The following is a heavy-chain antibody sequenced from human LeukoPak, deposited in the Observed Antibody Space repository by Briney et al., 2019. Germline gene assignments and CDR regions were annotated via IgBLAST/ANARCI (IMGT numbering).Heavy chain of an antibody. CDR1: GYIFTSYY. Sequence: ASVKVSCKASGYIFTSYYMDWVRQAPGQGLEWMGIINPSGGSTSYAQKFQGRVTMTRDTSTSTVYMELSSLRFEDTAVYYCARDLDGTGWAGAFDIWGQGTMVTVSS. CDR2: INPSGGST. D-gene: IGHD6-19*01. J-gene: IGHJ3*02. V-gene: IGHV1-46*01. CDR3: ARDLDGTGWAGAFDI.